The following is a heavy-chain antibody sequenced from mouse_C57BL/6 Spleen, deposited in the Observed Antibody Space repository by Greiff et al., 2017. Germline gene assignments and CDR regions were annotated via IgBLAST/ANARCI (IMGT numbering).Heavy chain of an antibody. CDR3: EKHAYGSSRYHYAMDY. V-gene: IGHV1-81*01. CDR2: IYPRSGNT. J-gene: IGHJ4*01. Sequence: QVQLQQSGAELARPGASVKLSCKASGYTFTSYGISWVKQRTGQGLEWIGEIYPRSGNTYYNEKFKGKATLTADKSSSTAYMELRSLTSEDSAVYFCEKHAYGSSRYHYAMDYWGQGTSVTVSS. CDR1: GYTFTSYG. D-gene: IGHD1-1*01.